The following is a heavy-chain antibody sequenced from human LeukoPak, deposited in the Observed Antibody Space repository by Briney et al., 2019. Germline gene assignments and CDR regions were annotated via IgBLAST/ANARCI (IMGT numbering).Heavy chain of an antibody. CDR1: GFTFSSYA. D-gene: IGHD1-26*01. J-gene: IGHJ6*02. CDR3: ARDQGIVGAYYYYYGMDV. Sequence: PGGSLRLSCAASGFTFSSYAMHWVRQAPGKGLEWVAVISYDGSNKYYADSVKGRFTISRDNSKNTLYLQMNSLRAEDTAVYYCARDQGIVGAYYYYYGMDVWGQGTTVTVSS. CDR2: ISYDGSNK. V-gene: IGHV3-30-3*01.